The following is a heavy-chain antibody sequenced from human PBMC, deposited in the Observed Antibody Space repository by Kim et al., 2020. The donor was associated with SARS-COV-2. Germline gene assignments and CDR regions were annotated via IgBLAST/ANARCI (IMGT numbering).Heavy chain of an antibody. Sequence: YYADSVKGRFTISRDNAKNSLYPQMNSLRDEDTAVYYCTRMAGTAAEDSWGQGTLVTVSS. J-gene: IGHJ4*02. CDR3: TRMAGTAAEDS. V-gene: IGHV3-48*02. D-gene: IGHD6-25*01.